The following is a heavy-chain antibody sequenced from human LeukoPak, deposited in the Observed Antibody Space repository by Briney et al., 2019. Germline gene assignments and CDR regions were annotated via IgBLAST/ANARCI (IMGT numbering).Heavy chain of an antibody. J-gene: IGHJ4*02. CDR1: GYSISSGYY. V-gene: IGHV4-38-2*02. CDR2: IYHSGST. CDR3: ARRKGITMVRGANYFDY. Sequence: SETLSLTCTVSGYSISSGYYWGWIRQPPGKGLEWIGSIYHSGSTYYNPSLKSRVTISVDTSKNQFSLKLSSVTAADTAVYYCARRKGITMVRGANYFDYWGQGTLVTVSS. D-gene: IGHD3-10*01.